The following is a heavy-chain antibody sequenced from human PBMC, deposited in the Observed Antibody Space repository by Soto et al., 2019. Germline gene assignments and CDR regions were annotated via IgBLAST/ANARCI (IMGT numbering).Heavy chain of an antibody. D-gene: IGHD3-22*01. CDR2: INSDGSST. CDR3: ARDSTYYYDSSSLDAFDI. Sequence: EVQLVESGGGLVQPGGSLRLSCAASGFTFSSYWMHWVRQAPGKGLVWVSRINSDGSSTSYADSVKGRFTISRDNAKNTQYLQMNSLRAEDTAVYYCARDSTYYYDSSSLDAFDIWGQGTMVTVSS. J-gene: IGHJ3*02. CDR1: GFTFSSYW. V-gene: IGHV3-74*01.